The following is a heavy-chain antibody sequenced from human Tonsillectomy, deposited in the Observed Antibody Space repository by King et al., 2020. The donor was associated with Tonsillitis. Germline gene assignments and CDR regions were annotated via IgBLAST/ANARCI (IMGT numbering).Heavy chain of an antibody. CDR3: AKSYDSSAWNDHYYMDV. Sequence: VQLVESGGGLVQPGGSLRLSCAASGFMFRSYAMSWVRQAPGKGLEWVSTIGGSGGTTYYADSVKGRFTISRDNSKNTLYLQMNSLRAEDTSVYYCAKSYDSSAWNDHYYMDVWGKGTTVTVSS. D-gene: IGHD3-22*01. V-gene: IGHV3-23*04. J-gene: IGHJ6*03. CDR1: GFMFRSYA. CDR2: IGGSGGTT.